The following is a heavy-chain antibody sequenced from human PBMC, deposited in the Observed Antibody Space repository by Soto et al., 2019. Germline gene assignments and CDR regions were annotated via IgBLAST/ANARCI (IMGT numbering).Heavy chain of an antibody. Sequence: GGSLRLSCAAPGFTFSSYAMHWVRQAPGKGLEWVAVISYDGSNKYYADSVKGRFTISRDNSKNTLYLQMNSLRAEDTAVYYCAQLDYWGQGTLVTVSS. CDR3: AQLDY. CDR2: ISYDGSNK. J-gene: IGHJ4*02. V-gene: IGHV3-30-3*01. CDR1: GFTFSSYA.